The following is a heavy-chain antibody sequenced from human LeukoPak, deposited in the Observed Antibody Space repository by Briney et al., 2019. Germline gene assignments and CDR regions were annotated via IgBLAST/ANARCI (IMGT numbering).Heavy chain of an antibody. CDR1: GFTFSSYE. D-gene: IGHD2-2*01. CDR2: ISSSGSTI. CDR3: ACSSTSCYLASCQEFDY. Sequence: GGSLRLSCAASGFTFSSYEMNWVRQAPGKGLEWVSYISSSGSTIYYADSVKGRFTISRDNAKNSLYLQMNSLRAEDTAVHYCACSSTSCYLASCQEFDYWGQGTLVTVSS. V-gene: IGHV3-48*03. J-gene: IGHJ4*02.